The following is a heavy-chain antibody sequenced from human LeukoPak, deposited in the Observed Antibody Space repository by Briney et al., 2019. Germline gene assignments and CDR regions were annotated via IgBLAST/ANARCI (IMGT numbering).Heavy chain of an antibody. Sequence: PGSSLRLSCAASGFTFSSYGMHWVRQAPGKGLEWLAVIWYDGSNIYYADSVKGRFVISRDNSKNTLYLLLNSLRAEDTAVYYCAKVGSGWYYFDYWGQGTLVTVSS. CDR1: GFTFSSYG. D-gene: IGHD6-19*01. J-gene: IGHJ4*02. V-gene: IGHV3-33*06. CDR2: IWYDGSNI. CDR3: AKVGSGWYYFDY.